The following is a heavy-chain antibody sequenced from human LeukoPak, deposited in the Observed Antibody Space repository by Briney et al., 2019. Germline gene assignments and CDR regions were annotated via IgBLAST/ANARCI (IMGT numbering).Heavy chain of an antibody. CDR2: ISSGEST. CDR3: ARVSYRRFDY. J-gene: IGHJ4*02. D-gene: IGHD1-1*01. CDR1: GASISSGDYH. V-gene: IGHV4-39*01. Sequence: SETLSLTCTVSGASISSGDYHWGWIRQPPGKGLEWIGSISSGESTYYNPSLKSRVTISADTSRNQFSLKLSSVTAADTAVYYCARVSYRRFDYWGQGTLVTVSS.